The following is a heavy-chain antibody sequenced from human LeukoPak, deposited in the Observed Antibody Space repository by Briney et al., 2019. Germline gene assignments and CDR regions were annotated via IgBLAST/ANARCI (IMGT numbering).Heavy chain of an antibody. J-gene: IGHJ4*02. CDR1: GGSFSGYY. D-gene: IGHD3-9*01. CDR3: ARGSKYYDILG. CDR2: INHSGST. V-gene: IGHV4-34*01. Sequence: PSETLSLTCAVCGGSFSGYYWSWIRQPPGKGLEWIGEINHSGSTNYNPSLKSRGTISVETSKNQFSLKLSSVTAADTAVYYCARGSKYYDILGWGQGTLVTVSS.